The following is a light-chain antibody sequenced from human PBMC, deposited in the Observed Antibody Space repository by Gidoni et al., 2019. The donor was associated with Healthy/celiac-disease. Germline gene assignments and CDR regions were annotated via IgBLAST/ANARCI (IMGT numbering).Light chain of an antibody. CDR1: QSVSSN. V-gene: IGKV3-15*01. CDR2: GAS. J-gene: IGKJ4*02. CDR3: QQYNNWPLT. Sequence: IVMTQPPATLSVSPGERATLSCSASQSVSSNLAWYQQKPGQAPRLLIYGASTRATGIPARFSGSGSGTEFTLTISSLQSEDFAVYYCQQYNNWPLTFGGGTKVEIK.